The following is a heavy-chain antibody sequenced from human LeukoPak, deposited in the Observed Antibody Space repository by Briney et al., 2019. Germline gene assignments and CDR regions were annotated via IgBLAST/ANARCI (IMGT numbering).Heavy chain of an antibody. CDR1: GGSISSYY. CDR2: IQYSGST. D-gene: IGHD6-6*01. V-gene: IGHV4-59*01. Sequence: SETLSLTCTVSGGSISSYYWSWIRQPPGKGLEWIGYIQYSGSTNYNPSLKSRVTISVDTSKNQFSLKLTSVAAADTAVYYCARSIYTTSSHPYFFDYWGQGTLVTVSS. J-gene: IGHJ4*02. CDR3: ARSIYTTSSHPYFFDY.